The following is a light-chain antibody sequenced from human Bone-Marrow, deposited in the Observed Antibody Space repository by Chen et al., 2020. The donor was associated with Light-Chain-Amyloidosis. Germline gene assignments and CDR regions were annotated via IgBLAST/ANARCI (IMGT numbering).Light chain of an antibody. Sequence: QLTQSPSALSASVGDRVSITCRASHTLTSSVAWYHQQPGEAPKMIMYGPSSLQSGVTSRFSGGGSGTEFTLTISYLQPNDFATYYCQQYSDGSYTFSQGTKVEI. CDR2: GPS. V-gene: IGKV1-5*03. J-gene: IGKJ2*01. CDR3: QQYSDGSYT. CDR1: HTLTSS.